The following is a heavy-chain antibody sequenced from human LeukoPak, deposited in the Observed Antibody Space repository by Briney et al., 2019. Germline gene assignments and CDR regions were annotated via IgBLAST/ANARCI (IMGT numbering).Heavy chain of an antibody. D-gene: IGHD3-3*01. CDR3: AVLFTIFGVVSSDAFDI. Sequence: SETLSLTCTVSGGSISSYYWSWLRQPPGKGLEWIGYIYYSGSTNYTPSLKSRVTISVDTSKNQFSLKLSSVTAADTAVYYCAVLFTIFGVVSSDAFDIWGQGTMVTVSS. CDR2: IYYSGST. CDR1: GGSISSYY. J-gene: IGHJ3*02. V-gene: IGHV4-59*08.